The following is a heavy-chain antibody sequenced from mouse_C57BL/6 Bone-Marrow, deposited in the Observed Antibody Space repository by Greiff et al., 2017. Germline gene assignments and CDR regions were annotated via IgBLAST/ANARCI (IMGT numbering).Heavy chain of an antibody. V-gene: IGHV1-80*01. CDR3: ARSGYGSSYGSYWYFDV. CDR2: IYPGDGDT. Sequence: QVQLQQSGAELVKPGASVKISCKASGYAFSSSWMNWVKQRPGKGLEWIGQIYPGDGDTNYNGKFKGKATLTADKSSSTAYMQLSSLTSEDSAVYFCARSGYGSSYGSYWYFDVWGTGTTVTVSS. D-gene: IGHD1-1*01. CDR1: GYAFSSSW. J-gene: IGHJ1*03.